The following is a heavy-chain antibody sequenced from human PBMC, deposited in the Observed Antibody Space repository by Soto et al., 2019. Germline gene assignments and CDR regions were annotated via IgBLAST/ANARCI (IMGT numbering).Heavy chain of an antibody. Sequence: ASVKVSCKASGYPFTSYGISWVRQAPGQGLEWMGWISAYNGNTNYAQKLQGRVTMTTDTSTSTAYMELRSLRSDDTAVYYCARDGSPGYYDILTGWVPQPPYGMDVWGQGTTVTVSS. J-gene: IGHJ6*02. V-gene: IGHV1-18*01. CDR2: ISAYNGNT. D-gene: IGHD3-9*01. CDR3: ARDGSPGYYDILTGWVPQPPYGMDV. CDR1: GYPFTSYG.